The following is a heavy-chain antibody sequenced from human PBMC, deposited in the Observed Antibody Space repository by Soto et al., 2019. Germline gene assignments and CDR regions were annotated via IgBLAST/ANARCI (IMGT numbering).Heavy chain of an antibody. CDR1: GFSFSNYY. D-gene: IGHD3-10*01. CDR2: ISGSGTTK. J-gene: IGHJ4*02. Sequence: GGSLRLSCVASGFSFSNYYMTWIRQAPGKGLEWVSKISGSGTTKYYADSVKGRFTVSRDNAKNSVYLQMNSLRAEDTAVYYCAGDSYYYASDLWGQGTLVTVSS. CDR3: AGDSYYYASDL. V-gene: IGHV3-11*01.